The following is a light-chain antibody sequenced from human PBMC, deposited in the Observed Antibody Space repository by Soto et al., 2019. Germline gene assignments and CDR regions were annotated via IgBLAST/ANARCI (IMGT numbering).Light chain of an antibody. V-gene: IGLV1-44*01. J-gene: IGLJ1*01. CDR2: SNN. CDR3: AAWDESLNGYV. Sequence: QSVLTQPPSASGTPGQRVTISCSESSSNIGSNTVNWYQQLPGTAPKLLIYSNNQRPSGVPDRFSGSKSGTSASLAISGLQSEDEADYYCAAWDESLNGYVFGTGTKVTVL. CDR1: SSNIGSNT.